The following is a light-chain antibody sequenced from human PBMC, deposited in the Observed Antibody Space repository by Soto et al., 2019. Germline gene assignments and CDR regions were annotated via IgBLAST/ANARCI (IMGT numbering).Light chain of an antibody. CDR3: HQSHSSPYT. CDR1: KTIANY. Sequence: DIQMTQSPSSLSASVGDRVTMSCRPSKTIANYLNWYQHKPGNAPKLLIYAASSLQTGVPSRFSGSGSGTDFTLTINSLQPEDFASYFCHQSHSSPYTFGQGTRLEIK. CDR2: AAS. J-gene: IGKJ2*01. V-gene: IGKV1-39*01.